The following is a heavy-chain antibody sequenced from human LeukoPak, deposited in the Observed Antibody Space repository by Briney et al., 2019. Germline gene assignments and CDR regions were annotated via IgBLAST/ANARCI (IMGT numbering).Heavy chain of an antibody. J-gene: IGHJ2*01. CDR2: IYYSGST. V-gene: IGHV4-59*01. CDR1: GGSISNFY. Sequence: SETLSLTCAVSGGSISNFYWSWIRQPPGKGLEWIGYIYYSGSTNYNPSLKSRVTISVDTSKNQFSLKLSSVTAADTAVYYCARETKNWYFDLWGRGTLVTVSS. CDR3: ARETKNWYFDL.